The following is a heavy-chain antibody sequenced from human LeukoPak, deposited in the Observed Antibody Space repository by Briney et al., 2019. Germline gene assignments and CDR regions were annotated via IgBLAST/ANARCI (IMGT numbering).Heavy chain of an antibody. J-gene: IGHJ4*02. D-gene: IGHD3-22*01. V-gene: IGHV1-2*02. Sequence: ASVKVSCKASGYTFTVYFMHWVRQAPGQGLEWMGWIKPNSGGTNYGQKFQGRVTMTRDTSISTAYMELSRLRSDDTAVYYCARELNYDSSGYYFDYWGQGTLVTVSS. CDR2: IKPNSGGT. CDR3: ARELNYDSSGYYFDY. CDR1: GYTFTVYF.